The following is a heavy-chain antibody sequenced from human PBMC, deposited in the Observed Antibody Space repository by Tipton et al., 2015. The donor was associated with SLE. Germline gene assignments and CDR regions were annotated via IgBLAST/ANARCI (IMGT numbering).Heavy chain of an antibody. CDR3: AKALFGWVLIVFDY. V-gene: IGHV3-9*01. J-gene: IGHJ4*02. CDR2: ISWNSGSI. Sequence: SLRLSCAASGFTFDDYAMPWVRQAPGKGLEWVSGISWNSGSIGYADSVKGRFTISRDNAKNSLYLQMNSLRAEDTALYYCAKALFGWVLIVFDYWGQGTLVTVSS. CDR1: GFTFDDYA. D-gene: IGHD4/OR15-4a*01.